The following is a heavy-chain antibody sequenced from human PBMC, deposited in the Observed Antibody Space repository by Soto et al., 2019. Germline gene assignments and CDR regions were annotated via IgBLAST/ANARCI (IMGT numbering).Heavy chain of an antibody. J-gene: IGHJ3*01. V-gene: IGHV1-3*01. CDR1: GFTFIDNL. Sequence: QLQHVQSGAELKKPGASMNISCTASGFTFIDNLINGVRKAPGQGLQWMGWLNPDTRNTRYSETFQGKVTISRHLSTCIAYWEVSDMENEVTYLYFCSRDRHSVGPRSHDALDVWSQGTMITVSS. CDR2: LNPDTRNT. D-gene: IGHD5-18*01. CDR3: SRDRHSVGPRSHDALDV.